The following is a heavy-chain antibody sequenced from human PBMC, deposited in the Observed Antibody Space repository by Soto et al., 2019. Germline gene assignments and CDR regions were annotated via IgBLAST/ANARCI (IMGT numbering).Heavy chain of an antibody. CDR3: ARAPLRRGLWGFDY. J-gene: IGHJ4*02. V-gene: IGHV3-74*01. CDR1: GLTFSSYW. Sequence: EVQLVESGGGLVQPGGSLRLSCAASGLTFSSYWMHWVRQAPGKGLVWVSRISTDGSVTTYADSVKGRFTISRDNAKNTLYLQINSLRTGDTAWYYFARAPLRRGLWGFDYLGQGTLVTVSS. CDR2: ISTDGSVT. D-gene: IGHD2-21*01.